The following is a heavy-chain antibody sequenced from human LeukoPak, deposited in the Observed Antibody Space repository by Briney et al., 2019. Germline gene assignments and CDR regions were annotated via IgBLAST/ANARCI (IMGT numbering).Heavy chain of an antibody. V-gene: IGHV3-30*04. CDR1: GFTLSTYP. J-gene: IGHJ4*02. Sequence: GGSLRLSCAASGFTLSTYPMHWVRQAPGKGLEWVAVISYGGSNMYYADSVKGRFTISRDNYKNTLYLQMNSLRAEDTAVYYCVRGLGSSGWYYFDYWAQGNLVTVSS. D-gene: IGHD6-19*01. CDR2: ISYGGSNM. CDR3: VRGLGSSGWYYFDY.